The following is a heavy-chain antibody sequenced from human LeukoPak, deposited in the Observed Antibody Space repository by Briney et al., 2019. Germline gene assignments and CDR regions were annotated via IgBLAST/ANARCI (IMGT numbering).Heavy chain of an antibody. CDR2: ISSSGIT. Sequence: PSETLSLTCTVSGGSISSGSYYWNWIRQPAGKGLEWIGRISSSGITDYNPSLTSRVTMSVDTSKNHFSLKLTSVTAADTAVYYCARRSRDLNYFDYWGQGTLATVSS. D-gene: IGHD3-3*01. CDR3: ARRSRDLNYFDY. CDR1: GGSISSGSYY. V-gene: IGHV4-61*02. J-gene: IGHJ4*02.